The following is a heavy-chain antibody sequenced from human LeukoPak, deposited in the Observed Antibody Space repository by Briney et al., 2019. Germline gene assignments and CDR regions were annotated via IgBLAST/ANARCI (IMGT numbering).Heavy chain of an antibody. CDR2: INAGNGNT. CDR1: GYTFTSYA. CDR3: ARAHDSSGYRGGY. V-gene: IGHV1-3*01. Sequence: GASVKVSCKASGYTFTSYAMHWVRQAPGQRLEWMGWINAGNGNTKYSQKFQGRVTITADKSTSTAYMELSSLRSEDTAVYYCARAHDSSGYRGGYWGQGTLVTVSS. D-gene: IGHD3-22*01. J-gene: IGHJ4*02.